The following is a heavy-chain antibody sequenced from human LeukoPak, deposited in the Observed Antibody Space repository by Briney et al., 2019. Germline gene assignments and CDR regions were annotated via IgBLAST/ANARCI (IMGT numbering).Heavy chain of an antibody. J-gene: IGHJ3*01. CDR2: INHSGST. CDR1: GGSFSGYY. CDR3: TRSDGYGLVGI. V-gene: IGHV4-34*01. Sequence: SETLSLTCAVYGGSFSGYYWSWIRQPPGKGLEWIGEINHSGSTNYNPSLKSRVTISVDTSKNQFSLKLSSVTAADTAVYYCTRSDGYGLVGIWGQGTMVTVSS. D-gene: IGHD3-10*01.